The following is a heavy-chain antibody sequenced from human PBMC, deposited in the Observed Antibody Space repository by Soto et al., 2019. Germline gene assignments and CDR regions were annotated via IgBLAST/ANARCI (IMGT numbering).Heavy chain of an antibody. D-gene: IGHD3-22*01. CDR2: IIPMFGTA. CDR3: ARVGPAHYYDSSGYYSPLDY. J-gene: IGHJ4*02. V-gene: IGHV1-69*13. Sequence: ASVTVSCKASGYTFTSYDINWVRQAPGQGLEWMGGIIPMFGTANYAQKFKGRVTITAGESTSTVYMELSSLRSEDTAVYYCARVGPAHYYDSSGYYSPLDYWGQGTLVTVSS. CDR1: GYTFTSYD.